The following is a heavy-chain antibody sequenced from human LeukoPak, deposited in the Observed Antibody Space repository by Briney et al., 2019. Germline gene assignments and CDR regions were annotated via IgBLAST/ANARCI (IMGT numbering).Heavy chain of an antibody. J-gene: IGHJ4*02. D-gene: IGHD5-24*01. V-gene: IGHV4-34*01. CDR1: GGSFSGYY. CDR3: ARDGDGYNIIGGDYFDY. CDR2: INHSGST. Sequence: SETLSLTCAVYGGSFSGYYWSWIRQPPGKGLEWIGEINHSGSTNYNPSLKSRVTISVDTSKNQFSLKLSSVTAADTAVYYCARDGDGYNIIGGDYFDYWGQGTLVTVSS.